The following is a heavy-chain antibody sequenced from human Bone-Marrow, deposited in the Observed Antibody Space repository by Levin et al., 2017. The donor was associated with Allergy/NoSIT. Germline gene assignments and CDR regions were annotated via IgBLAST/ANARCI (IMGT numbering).Heavy chain of an antibody. J-gene: IGHJ4*02. CDR1: GFTFDDHA. Sequence: GGSLRLSCAASGFTFDDHAMHWVRQAPGKGLEWVSGISWNSGSIAYADSVKGRFTISRDNAKNSLYLQMNSLRAEDTALYYCAKDINSSSMRRSYCDYWGQGALVTVSS. V-gene: IGHV3-9*01. CDR2: ISWNSGSI. D-gene: IGHD6-6*01. CDR3: AKDINSSSMRRSYCDY.